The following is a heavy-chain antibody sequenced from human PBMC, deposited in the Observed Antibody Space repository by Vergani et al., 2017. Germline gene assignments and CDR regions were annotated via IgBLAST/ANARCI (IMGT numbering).Heavy chain of an antibody. CDR3: ARIAVAGLTHWYFDL. D-gene: IGHD6-19*01. V-gene: IGHV4-4*07. J-gene: IGHJ2*01. CDR1: GGSISSYY. CDR2: IYTSGST. Sequence: QVQLQESGPGLVKPSETLSLTCTVSGGSISSYYWSWIRQPAGKGLEWIGRIYTSGSTNYNTSLKSRVTMSVDTSKNQFSLKLSSVTAADTAVYYCARIAVAGLTHWYFDLWGRGTLVTVSS.